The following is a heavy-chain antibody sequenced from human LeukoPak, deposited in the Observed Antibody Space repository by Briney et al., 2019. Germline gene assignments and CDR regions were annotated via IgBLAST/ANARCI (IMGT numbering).Heavy chain of an antibody. J-gene: IGHJ4*02. D-gene: IGHD4-17*01. CDR3: AKDRYGDYRGGYFDY. Sequence: GASLRLSCAASGFTFSSYAMSWVRQAPGKGLEWVSAISGSGGSTYYADSVKGRFTISRDNSKNTLYLQMNSLRAEDTAVYYCAKDRYGDYRGGYFDYWGQGTLVTVSS. CDR1: GFTFSSYA. V-gene: IGHV3-23*01. CDR2: ISGSGGST.